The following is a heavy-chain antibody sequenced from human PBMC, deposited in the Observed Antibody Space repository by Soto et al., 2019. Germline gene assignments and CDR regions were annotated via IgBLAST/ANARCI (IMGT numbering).Heavy chain of an antibody. CDR1: GFTFSSYA. J-gene: IGHJ4*02. Sequence: GGSLRLSCAASGFTFSSYAMHRVRQAPGKGLEWVAVISYDGSNKYYADSVKGRFTISRDNSKNTLYLQMNSLRAEDTAVYYCARDLLAHYYDSSGPTHWGQGTLVTVSS. D-gene: IGHD3-22*01. CDR2: ISYDGSNK. V-gene: IGHV3-30-3*01. CDR3: ARDLLAHYYDSSGPTH.